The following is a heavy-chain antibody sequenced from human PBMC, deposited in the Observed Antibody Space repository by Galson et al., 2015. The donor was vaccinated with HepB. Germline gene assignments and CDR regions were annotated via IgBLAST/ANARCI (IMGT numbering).Heavy chain of an antibody. CDR1: GFTFGDYA. Sequence: SLRLSCAASGFTFGDYAMSWVRQAPGKGLEWVGFIRSKAYGGTTEYAASVKVRFTIPRDDSKSIAYLQMNSLKTEDTAVYYCTRDVAIGYCSSTSCPWWFDPWGQGTLVTVSS. D-gene: IGHD2-2*01. CDR3: TRDVAIGYCSSTSCPWWFDP. CDR2: IRSKAYGGTT. J-gene: IGHJ5*02. V-gene: IGHV3-49*04.